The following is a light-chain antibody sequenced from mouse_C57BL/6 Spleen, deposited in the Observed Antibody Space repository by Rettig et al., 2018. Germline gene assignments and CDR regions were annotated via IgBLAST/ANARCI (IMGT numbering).Light chain of an antibody. Sequence: QIVLTQSPTIMSASPGEKVTMTCSASSSVNYMYWYQQKPGSSPRLLIYDTSNLASGVPVRFSGSGSGTSYSLTISRMEAEDAATYYCQQWSSYPFTFGSGTKLEIK. CDR1: SSVNY. CDR2: DTS. CDR3: QQWSSYPFT. J-gene: IGKJ4*01. V-gene: IGKV4-55*01.